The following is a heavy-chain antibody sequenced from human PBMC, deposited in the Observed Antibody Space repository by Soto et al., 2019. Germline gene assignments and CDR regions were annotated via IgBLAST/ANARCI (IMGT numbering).Heavy chain of an antibody. CDR3: ARDPSEGRVGNWFES. D-gene: IGHD2-2*01. J-gene: IGHJ5*01. Sequence: EVQLVESGGGVVKPGGSLRLSCAASGFTFSRYGMNRVRQAPGKGLEWVSSISSTTSYVYYADSVKGRFSISRDNAKKILYLEMYALRSEDTAVYYCARDPSEGRVGNWFESWGQGTLVTVSS. CDR1: GFTFSRYG. CDR2: ISSTTSYV. V-gene: IGHV3-21*01.